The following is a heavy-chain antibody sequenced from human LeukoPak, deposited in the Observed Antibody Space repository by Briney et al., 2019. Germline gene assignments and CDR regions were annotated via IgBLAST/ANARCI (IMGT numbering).Heavy chain of an antibody. D-gene: IGHD2-2*01. CDR1: GGTFSSYA. Sequence: GASVKVSCKASGGTFSSYAISWVRQAPGQGLEWMGGIIPIFGTANYAQKFRGRVTITTDESTSTAYMELSSLRSEDTAVYYCARDGDCSSTSCHTPGWFDPWGQGTLVTVSS. J-gene: IGHJ5*02. CDR3: ARDGDCSSTSCHTPGWFDP. V-gene: IGHV1-69*05. CDR2: IIPIFGTA.